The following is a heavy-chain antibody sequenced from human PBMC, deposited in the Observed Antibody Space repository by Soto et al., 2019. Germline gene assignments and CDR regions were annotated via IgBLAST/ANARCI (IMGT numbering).Heavy chain of an antibody. CDR3: ARHYSAMGV. CDR1: GFTVSSDS. J-gene: IGHJ6*02. V-gene: IGHV3-53*02. CDR2: IYSDNNT. Sequence: EVQLVETGGDLIQPGGSLRLSCAASGFTVSSDSMTWVRQAPVKGLEWISIIYSDNNTDYADSVKGRFSISRDTSKNILYLQRNSLRAEDTAEYYCARHYSAMGVWGQGTTVTVSS.